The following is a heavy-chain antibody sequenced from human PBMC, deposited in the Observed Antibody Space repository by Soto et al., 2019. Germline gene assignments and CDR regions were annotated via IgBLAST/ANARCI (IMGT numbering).Heavy chain of an antibody. CDR1: GFSFSSYA. Sequence: PGGSLRLSCTASGFSFSSYAMSWVRQAPGKGLEWVSAISGSGGSTYYADSVKGRFTISRDNSKNTLYLQMNSLRAEDTAIYYSAKVEGYSSGSPIDYWGQGTLVTVSS. CDR2: ISGSGGST. V-gene: IGHV3-23*01. CDR3: AKVEGYSSGSPIDY. J-gene: IGHJ4*02. D-gene: IGHD3-10*01.